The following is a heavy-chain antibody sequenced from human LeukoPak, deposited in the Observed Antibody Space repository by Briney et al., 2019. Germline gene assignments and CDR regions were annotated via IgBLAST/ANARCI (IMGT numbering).Heavy chain of an antibody. CDR1: GGTFSSYA. CDR2: IIPIFGTA. D-gene: IGHD3-9*01. Sequence: ASVKVSCKASGGTFSSYAISWVRQAPGQGLEWMGRIIPIFGTANYAQKFQGRVTITTDESTSTAYMELSSLRSEDTAVYYCARGWDIWSGYYRYWGQGTLVTVSS. V-gene: IGHV1-69*05. J-gene: IGHJ4*02. CDR3: ARGWDIWSGYYRY.